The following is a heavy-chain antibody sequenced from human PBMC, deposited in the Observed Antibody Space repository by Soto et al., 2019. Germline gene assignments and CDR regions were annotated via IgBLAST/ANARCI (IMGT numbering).Heavy chain of an antibody. CDR3: ARAPPYYDSSGYYPGYFQH. Sequence: PSETLSLTCTVSGGSISSGGYYWSWIRQHPGKGLEWIGYIYYSGSTYYNPSLKSRVTISVDTSKNQFSLKLSSVTAADTAVYYCARAPPYYDSSGYYPGYFQHWARAPWSPSPQ. CDR2: IYYSGST. V-gene: IGHV4-31*03. D-gene: IGHD3-22*01. J-gene: IGHJ1*01. CDR1: GGSISSGGYY.